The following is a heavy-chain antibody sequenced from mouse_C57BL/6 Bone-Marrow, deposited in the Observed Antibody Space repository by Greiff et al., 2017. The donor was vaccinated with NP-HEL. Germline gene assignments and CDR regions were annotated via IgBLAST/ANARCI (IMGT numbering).Heavy chain of an antibody. CDR3: ARRGITTVYWYFDV. V-gene: IGHV1-55*01. CDR1: GYTFTSYW. CDR2: ICPGSGST. D-gene: IGHD2-4*01. Sequence: QVQLQQPGAELVKPGASVKMSCKASGYTFTSYWITWVKQRPGQGLEWIGDICPGSGSTNYNEKFKSKATLTVDTSSSTAYMQLSSLTSEDSAVYYCARRGITTVYWYFDVWGTGTTVTVSS. J-gene: IGHJ1*03.